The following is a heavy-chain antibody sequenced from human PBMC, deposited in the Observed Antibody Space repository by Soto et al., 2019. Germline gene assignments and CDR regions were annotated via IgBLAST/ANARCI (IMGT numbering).Heavy chain of an antibody. CDR3: ARDKGAVATICYYYGMDV. Sequence: GGSLRLSCAASGFTFSSYSMNWVRQAPGKGLEWVSSISSSSSYIYYADSVKGRFTISRDNAKNSLYLQMNSLRAEDTAVYYCARDKGAVATICYYYGMDVWGQGTTVTVSS. CDR2: ISSSSSYI. CDR1: GFTFSSYS. J-gene: IGHJ6*02. D-gene: IGHD5-12*01. V-gene: IGHV3-21*01.